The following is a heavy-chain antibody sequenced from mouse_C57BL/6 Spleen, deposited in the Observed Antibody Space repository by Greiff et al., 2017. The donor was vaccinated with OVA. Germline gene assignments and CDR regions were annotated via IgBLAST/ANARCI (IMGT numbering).Heavy chain of an antibody. Sequence: VQLKESGPELVKPGASVKISCKASGYSFTGYYMNWVKQSPEKSLEWIGEINPSTGGTTYNQKFKAKATLTVDKSSSTAYMQLKSQTSEDSAVYYCARRDNYYGSLYFDYWGQGTTLTVSA. D-gene: IGHD1-1*01. CDR2: INPSTGGT. CDR1: GYSFTGYY. V-gene: IGHV1-42*01. CDR3: ARRDNYYGSLYFDY. J-gene: IGHJ2*01.